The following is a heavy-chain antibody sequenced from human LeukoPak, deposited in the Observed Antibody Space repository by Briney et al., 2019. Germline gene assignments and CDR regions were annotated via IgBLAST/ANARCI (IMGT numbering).Heavy chain of an antibody. D-gene: IGHD3-22*01. CDR1: GGSISSSSYY. CDR2: IYYSGST. J-gene: IGHJ3*02. Sequence: SETLSLTCTVSGGSISSSSYYWGWIRQPPGKGLEWIGSIYYSGSTYYNPSLKSRVTISVDTSKNQFSLKLSSVTAADTAVYYCARDRVDYYDSSGLDAFDIWGQGTMVTVSS. V-gene: IGHV4-39*07. CDR3: ARDRVDYYDSSGLDAFDI.